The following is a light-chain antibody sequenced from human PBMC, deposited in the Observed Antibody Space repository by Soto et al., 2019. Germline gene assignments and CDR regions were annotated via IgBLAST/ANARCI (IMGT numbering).Light chain of an antibody. CDR1: QIVSSSY. J-gene: IGKJ1*01. CDR3: QQYASSSWT. Sequence: EIVLTQSPGTLSLSPGERATLSCRASQIVSSSYLSWYQQKPGQAPRLLIYGSSSRATGIPDRFSGSGSGTDLTLTISRLESEDFAVYYCQQYASSSWTSGQGTKVDIK. CDR2: GSS. V-gene: IGKV3-20*01.